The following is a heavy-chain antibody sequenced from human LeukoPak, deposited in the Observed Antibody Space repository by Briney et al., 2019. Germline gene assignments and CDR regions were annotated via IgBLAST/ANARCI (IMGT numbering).Heavy chain of an antibody. D-gene: IGHD6-6*01. V-gene: IGHV7-4-1*02. CDR3: ARQSAQLSRPSRCWFDP. CDR2: INTNTGNP. CDR1: GNTFTSYS. J-gene: IGHJ5*02. Sequence: ASVKVSCKAAGNTFTSYSINWVRQAPAQGLEWMGWINTNTGNPTYAQGFTGQFVFSLDTSVSTAYLQISSLKAEDTAVYYCARQSAQLSRPSRCWFDPWGQGTLVTVSS.